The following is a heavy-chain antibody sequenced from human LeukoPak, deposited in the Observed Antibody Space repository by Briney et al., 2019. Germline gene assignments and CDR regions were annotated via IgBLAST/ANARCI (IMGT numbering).Heavy chain of an antibody. D-gene: IGHD6-6*01. Sequence: PGGSLRLSCAASGFTFSSYWMSWVRQAPGKGLEWVANIKQDGSVKYYVDSVKGRFTVSRDNAKNSHYLQMNSLRAEDTAVYYCARIGYSSSSFDYWGRGTLVTVSS. J-gene: IGHJ4*02. CDR1: GFTFSSYW. V-gene: IGHV3-7*01. CDR2: IKQDGSVK. CDR3: ARIGYSSSSFDY.